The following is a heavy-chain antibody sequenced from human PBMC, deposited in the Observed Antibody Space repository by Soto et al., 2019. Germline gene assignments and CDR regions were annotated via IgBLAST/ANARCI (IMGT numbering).Heavy chain of an antibody. Sequence: GGSLRLSCAASGFTFSSYGMSWVRQAPGKGLEWVSYISGSGGSTYYADSVKGRFTISRDNDTNTMYRQMISRRSDDPAVYYCCNRNDDCSWSYFPFDHWGQGTLVTVSS. D-gene: IGHD3-10*02. CDR2: ISGSGGST. CDR1: GFTFSSYG. V-gene: IGHV3-23*01. J-gene: IGHJ4*02. CDR3: CNRNDDCSWSYFPFDH.